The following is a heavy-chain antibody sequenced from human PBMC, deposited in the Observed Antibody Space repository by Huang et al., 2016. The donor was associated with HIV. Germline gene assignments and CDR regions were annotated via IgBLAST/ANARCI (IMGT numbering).Heavy chain of an antibody. CDR2: INHSGST. CDR1: GGSFSKYF. Sequence: QVQLQQWGAGLLKPSETLSLTCAVYGGSFSKYFWGWIRQPPGKGLEWIGEINHSGSTNYSPSLKSRVTISVDTSKNQFSLRLKSVTAADTAVFYCARGLSSGSRKDAFDIWGQGTMVTVSS. CDR3: ARGLSSGSRKDAFDI. V-gene: IGHV4-34*02. D-gene: IGHD1-26*01. J-gene: IGHJ3*02.